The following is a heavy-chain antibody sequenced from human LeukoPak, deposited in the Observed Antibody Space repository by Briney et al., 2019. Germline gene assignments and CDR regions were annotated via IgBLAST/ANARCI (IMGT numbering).Heavy chain of an antibody. CDR3: ARDKFVAAIATTGFDY. CDR1: GGSISSYY. CDR2: IYTSGST. Sequence: SETLSLTCTVSGGSISSYYWSWIRQPAGKGLEWIGRIYTSGSTNYNPSLKSRVTMSVDTSKNQFSLKLSSVTAADTAVYYGARDKFVAAIATTGFDYWGQGTLVTVSS. J-gene: IGHJ4*02. V-gene: IGHV4-4*07. D-gene: IGHD1-26*01.